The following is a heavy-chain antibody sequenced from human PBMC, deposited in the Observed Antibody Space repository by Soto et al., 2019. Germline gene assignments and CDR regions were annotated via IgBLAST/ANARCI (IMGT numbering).Heavy chain of an antibody. CDR2: IYYSGST. D-gene: IGHD6-19*01. CDR3: ARDRQQWLVWGNIKDAFDI. V-gene: IGHV4-39*07. J-gene: IGHJ3*02. CDR1: GGSISSSSYY. Sequence: SETLSLTCTVSGGSISSSSYYWGWIRQPPGKGLEWIGSIYYSGSTYYNPSLKSRVTISVDTSKNQFSLKLSSVTAADTAVYYCARDRQQWLVWGNIKDAFDIWGQGTMVTVSS.